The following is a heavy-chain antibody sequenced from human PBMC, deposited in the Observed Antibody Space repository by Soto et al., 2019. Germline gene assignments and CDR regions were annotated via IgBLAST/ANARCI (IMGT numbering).Heavy chain of an antibody. Sequence: QVQLVESGGGVVQPGRSLRLSCAASGFTFSSYAMHWVRQAPGKGLEWVAVISYDGSNKYYADSVKGRFTISRDNSKNTLYLQMNSLRAEDTAVYYWARDYGPLDYWGQGTLVTVSS. CDR2: ISYDGSNK. D-gene: IGHD3-10*01. J-gene: IGHJ4*02. CDR1: GFTFSSYA. CDR3: ARDYGPLDY. V-gene: IGHV3-30-3*01.